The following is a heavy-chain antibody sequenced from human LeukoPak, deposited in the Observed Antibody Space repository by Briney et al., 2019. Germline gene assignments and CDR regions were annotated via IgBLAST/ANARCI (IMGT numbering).Heavy chain of an antibody. CDR1: GYTFTGYY. D-gene: IGHD3-10*01. Sequence: VASVKVSCKASGYTFTGYYMHWVRQAPGQGLEWMGWINPNSGGTNYAQKFQGRVTMTTDTSTRTAYMELRSLRSDDTAVYYCAREVWFGELSERTLDYWGQGTLVTVSS. CDR3: AREVWFGELSERTLDY. J-gene: IGHJ4*02. CDR2: INPNSGGT. V-gene: IGHV1-2*02.